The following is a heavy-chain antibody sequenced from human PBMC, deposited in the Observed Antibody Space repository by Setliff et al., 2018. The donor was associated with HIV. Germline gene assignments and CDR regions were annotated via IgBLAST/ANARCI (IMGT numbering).Heavy chain of an antibody. CDR1: GDSINTHY. D-gene: IGHD1-26*01. Sequence: SETLSLTCTVSGDSINTHYWSWIRQAPGKGLEWIGCISHSGNTNFNPPLNSRVTISVDTSKNQFSLRLTSVTAADTAIYYCARSTVGAGTSFPWGRGILVTVSS. CDR3: ARSTVGAGTSFP. V-gene: IGHV4-59*11. CDR2: ISHSGNT. J-gene: IGHJ5*02.